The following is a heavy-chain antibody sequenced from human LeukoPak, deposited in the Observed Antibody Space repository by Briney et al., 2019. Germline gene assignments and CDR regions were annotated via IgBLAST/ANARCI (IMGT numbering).Heavy chain of an antibody. CDR3: AKEVRDSGSYDLVYPDY. D-gene: IGHD1-26*01. J-gene: IGHJ4*02. CDR1: GFTFSSYG. Sequence: GGSLRLSCAASGFTFSSYGMHWVRQAPGKGLEWVAFIRYDGSNKYYADSVKGRFTISRDNSKNTLYLQMNSLSAEDTAVYYCAKEVRDSGSYDLVYPDYWGQGTLVTVSS. CDR2: IRYDGSNK. V-gene: IGHV3-30*02.